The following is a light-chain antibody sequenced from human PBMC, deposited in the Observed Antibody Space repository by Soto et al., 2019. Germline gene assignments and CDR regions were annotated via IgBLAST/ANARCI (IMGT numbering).Light chain of an antibody. CDR1: QSVSSSY. J-gene: IGKJ2*01. CDR3: QQYASSPVYT. Sequence: ELVLTQSPGTLSLSPGERATLSCRASQSVSSSYLAGYQQKPGQAPRLLIYGASSRATGIPDWFSGSGSGTDFSLTISSREPEEFAVYYCQQYASSPVYTFGQGTKLEIK. CDR2: GAS. V-gene: IGKV3-20*01.